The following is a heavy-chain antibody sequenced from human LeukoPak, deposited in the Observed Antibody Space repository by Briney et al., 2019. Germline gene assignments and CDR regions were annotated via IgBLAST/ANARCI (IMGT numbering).Heavy chain of an antibody. CDR1: GGTFSSYA. D-gene: IGHD6-19*01. V-gene: IGHV1-69*05. Sequence: SVKVSCKASGGTFSSYAISWVRQAPGQGLEWMGRIIPIFGTANYAQKSQGRVTITTDESTSTAYMELSSLRSEDTAVYYCAREIGSRGWYYFDYWGQGTLVTVSS. J-gene: IGHJ4*02. CDR3: AREIGSRGWYYFDY. CDR2: IIPIFGTA.